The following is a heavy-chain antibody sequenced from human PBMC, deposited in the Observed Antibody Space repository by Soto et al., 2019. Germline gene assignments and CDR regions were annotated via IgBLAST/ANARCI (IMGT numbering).Heavy chain of an antibody. J-gene: IGHJ6*02. CDR3: ARHPGGRGYYYGMGV. V-gene: IGHV1-3*01. D-gene: IGHD2-15*01. Sequence: ASVKVSCKASGYTFTSYAMHWVRQAPGQRLEWMGWINAGNGNTKYSQKFQGRVTITRDTSASTAYMELSSLRSEDTAVYYCARHPGGRGYYYGMGVWGQGTTVTVSS. CDR2: INAGNGNT. CDR1: GYTFTSYA.